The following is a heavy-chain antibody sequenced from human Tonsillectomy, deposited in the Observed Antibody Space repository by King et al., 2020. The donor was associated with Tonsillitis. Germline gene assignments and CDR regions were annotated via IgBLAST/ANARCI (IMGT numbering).Heavy chain of an antibody. V-gene: IGHV1-58*02. D-gene: IGHD3-10*01. J-gene: IGHJ6*02. CDR3: AASSTVRGVMSHYGMDV. CDR2: IVVGSGNT. CDR1: GFTFTSSA. Sequence: QLVESGPEVKKPGTSVKVSCKASGFTFTSSAMQWVRQARGQRLEWIGWIVVGSGNTNYAQKFQERVTITRDMSTSTAYMELSSLRSEDTAVYYCAASSTVRGVMSHYGMDVWGQGTTDTVSS.